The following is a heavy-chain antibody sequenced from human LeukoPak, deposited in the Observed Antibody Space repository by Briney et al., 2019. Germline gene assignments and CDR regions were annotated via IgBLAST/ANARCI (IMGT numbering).Heavy chain of an antibody. V-gene: IGHV3-15*01. CDR1: GFTFSSYA. CDR2: IKSKTDGGTT. J-gene: IGHJ6*03. D-gene: IGHD6-6*01. Sequence: GGSLRLSCAASGFTFSSYAMSWVRQAPGKGLEWVGRIKSKTDGGTTDYAAPVKGRFTISRDDSKNTLYLQMNSLKTEDTAVYYCTSSSSWVNYCYYYMDVWGKGTTVTVS. CDR3: TSSSSWVNYCYYYMDV.